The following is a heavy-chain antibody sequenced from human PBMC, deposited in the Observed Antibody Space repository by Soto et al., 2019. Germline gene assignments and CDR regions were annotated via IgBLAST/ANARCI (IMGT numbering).Heavy chain of an antibody. D-gene: IGHD3-10*01. J-gene: IGHJ6*02. V-gene: IGHV3-64D*06. CDR2: ISSDGDIT. CDR1: GFTFSEYS. Sequence: GGSLRLSCSASGFTFSEYSMHWVRQAPGKGLQYVSTISSDGDITYYADSVKGRFTISRDNSKNTLYLQMNSLRPEDTAVYYCAKGSFPVRGVIIVRYYYYGMHVCGQGTTVTVSS. CDR3: AKGSFPVRGVIIVRYYYYGMHV.